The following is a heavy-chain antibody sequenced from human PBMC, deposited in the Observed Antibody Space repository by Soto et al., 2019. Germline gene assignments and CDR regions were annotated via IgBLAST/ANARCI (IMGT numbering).Heavy chain of an antibody. J-gene: IGHJ4*02. CDR1: GFGFSNYA. Sequence: QVQLVESGGGVVQPGRSLRLSCAASGFGFSNYAMHWVRRAPGKGLEWVTLISDDGTKEYFADSVKGRFTVSRDNSKNTLFLQMNRLKTYDTGVYYCAKSAHPAVVTLYYFDSWGQGTLVTVSS. CDR3: AKSAHPAVVTLYYFDS. CDR2: ISDDGTKE. V-gene: IGHV3-30*18. D-gene: IGHD2-21*02.